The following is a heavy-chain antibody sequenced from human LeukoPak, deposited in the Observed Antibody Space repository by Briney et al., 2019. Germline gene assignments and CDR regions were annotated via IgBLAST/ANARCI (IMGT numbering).Heavy chain of an antibody. CDR3: ARANDFGWGCYWPVL. D-gene: IGHD3-16*01. CDR2: IYHSGST. V-gene: IGHV4-59*08. CDR1: GGSLRSYY. J-gene: IGHJ2*01. Sequence: SETLSLTCTVSGGSLRSYYWSWIRQPPGKGLEWIGFIYHSGSTDYNPSLKSRGTISVDTSKNQFSLKLSSVTAADTAVYYCARANDFGWGCYWPVLWGRGGLVGVCS.